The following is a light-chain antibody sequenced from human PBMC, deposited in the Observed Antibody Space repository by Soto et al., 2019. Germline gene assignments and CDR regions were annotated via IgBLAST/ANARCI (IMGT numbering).Light chain of an antibody. CDR1: TSVSSSY. V-gene: IGKV3-20*01. CDR3: MQYGRR. J-gene: IGKJ1*01. Sequence: TPNFSLWAPAPRSCRARTSVSSSYLVWYQQNPGQAPRLLIYGASSRATGIPDRFSGSGSGTHFPLAISRLETEDFAVYCCMQYGRRFGQGTRWIS. CDR2: GAS.